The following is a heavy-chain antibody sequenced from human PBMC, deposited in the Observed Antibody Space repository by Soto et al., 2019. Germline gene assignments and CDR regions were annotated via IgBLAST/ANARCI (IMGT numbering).Heavy chain of an antibody. CDR1: GFVLDNYA. CDR3: AKDFDHWSGFSTLFEH. V-gene: IGHV3-23*01. CDR2: ISSNGAST. Sequence: GGSLRLSCAPSGFVLDNYAMSWVRQAPGQGLEWVSTISSNGASTYYADSVKGRFTISRDTSRAIVYLQMDVMGPDDTAIYYCAKDFDHWSGFSTLFEHWGQGTPVTVSS. D-gene: IGHD3-3*01. J-gene: IGHJ4*02.